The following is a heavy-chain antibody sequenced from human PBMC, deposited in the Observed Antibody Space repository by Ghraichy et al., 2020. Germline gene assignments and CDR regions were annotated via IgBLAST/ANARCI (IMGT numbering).Heavy chain of an antibody. J-gene: IGHJ4*02. CDR2: IYYSGST. D-gene: IGHD4-17*01. CDR1: GGSISSGDYY. Sequence: SLNISCTVSGGSISSGDYYWSWIRQPPGKGLEWIGYIYYSGSTHYNPSLKSRVTISVDTSKNQFSLKLSSVTAADTAVYYCASLSYGDYVLDHWGQGTLVTVSS. CDR3: ASLSYGDYVLDH. V-gene: IGHV4-30-4*01.